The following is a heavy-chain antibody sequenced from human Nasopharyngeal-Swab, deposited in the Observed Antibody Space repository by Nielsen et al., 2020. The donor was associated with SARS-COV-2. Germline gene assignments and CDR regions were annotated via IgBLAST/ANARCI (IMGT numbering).Heavy chain of an antibody. CDR3: ARGFIVATIFHYYYMDV. CDR1: GYIFTSYD. V-gene: IGHV1-8*01. Sequence: ASVQVSCKASGYIFTSYDFNWVRPATGQGLEWMGWMNPNSGNTGYAQKLQGRVTMTRNTSISTAYMELSSLRSEDTAVYYCARGFIVATIFHYYYMDVWGKGTTVTVSS. D-gene: IGHD5-12*01. CDR2: MNPNSGNT. J-gene: IGHJ6*03.